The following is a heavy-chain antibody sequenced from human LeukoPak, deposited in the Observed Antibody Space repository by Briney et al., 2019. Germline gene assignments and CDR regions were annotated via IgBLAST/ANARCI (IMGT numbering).Heavy chain of an antibody. CDR2: IYYSGST. V-gene: IGHV4-61*08. Sequence: PSETLSLTCTVSGGPISSGGYWWSWIRQYSGKGLEWIGYIYYSGSTNYNPSLKSRVTISVDTSKNQFSLKLSSVTAADTAVYYCARADITMVRGVINRDAFDIWGQGTMVTVSS. D-gene: IGHD3-10*01. CDR3: ARADITMVRGVINRDAFDI. CDR1: GGPISSGGYW. J-gene: IGHJ3*02.